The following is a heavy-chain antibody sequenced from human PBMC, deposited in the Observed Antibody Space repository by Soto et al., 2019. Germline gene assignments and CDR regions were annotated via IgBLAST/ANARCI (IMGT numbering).Heavy chain of an antibody. CDR2: ISGSGGST. CDR1: GFTFSSYA. V-gene: IGHV3-23*01. D-gene: IGHD2-15*01. J-gene: IGHJ6*02. CDR3: AKDLCSGGKCQHYYYGTDV. Sequence: GGSLRLSCAASGFTFSSYAMSWVRLAPGKGLEWVSAISGSGGSTNYANSVKGRFTISRDNSKNTLYVQMNSLRAEDTAIYYCAKDLCSGGKCQHYYYGTDVWGQGTTVPVSS.